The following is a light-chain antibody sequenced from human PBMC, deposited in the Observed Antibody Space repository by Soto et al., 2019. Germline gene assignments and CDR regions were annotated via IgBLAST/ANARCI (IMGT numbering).Light chain of an antibody. CDR3: SSYAGSNNF. Sequence: QSVLTQPPSASGSPGQSVTISCTGTSSDVGGYNYVSWYQQHPGKAPKLIIYEVTKRPSGVPDRFSGSKSGNTASLTVSGLQADDEADYYCSSYAGSNNFFGGGTKLTVL. CDR2: EVT. V-gene: IGLV2-8*01. CDR1: SSDVGGYNY. J-gene: IGLJ2*01.